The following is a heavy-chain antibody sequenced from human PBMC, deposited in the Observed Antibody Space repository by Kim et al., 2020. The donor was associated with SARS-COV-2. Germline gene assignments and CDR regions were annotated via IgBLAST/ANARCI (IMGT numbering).Heavy chain of an antibody. J-gene: IGHJ4*02. V-gene: IGHV4-59*01. CDR3: ARDGGIVGAIDY. D-gene: IGHD1-26*01. Sequence: NYNPSLKSRVTISVDTSKNQFSLKLSSVTAADTAVYYCARDGGIVGAIDYWGQGTLVTVSS.